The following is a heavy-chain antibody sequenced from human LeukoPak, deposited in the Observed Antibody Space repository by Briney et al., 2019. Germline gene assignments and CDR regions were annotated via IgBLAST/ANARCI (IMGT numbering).Heavy chain of an antibody. CDR2: IYYSGST. D-gene: IGHD3-10*01. CDR3: AGTYGSGSYYKGPFDY. J-gene: IGHJ4*02. CDR1: GGSFSGYY. V-gene: IGHV4-34*01. Sequence: SETLSLTCAVYGGSFSGYYWSWIRQPPGKGLEWIGSIYYSGSTYYNPSLKSRVTVSVDTSKNQFSLKLSSVTAADTAVYYCAGTYGSGSYYKGPFDYWGQGTLVTVSS.